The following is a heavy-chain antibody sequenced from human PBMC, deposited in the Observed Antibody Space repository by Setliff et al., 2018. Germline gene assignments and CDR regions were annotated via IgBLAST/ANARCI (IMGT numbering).Heavy chain of an antibody. CDR1: GYTLTELS. Sequence: ASVKVSCKVSGYTLTELSMHWVRQAPGGGPEWVGGFDPQGGEIIYAQKFQGRITMTEDTSTNTAYMELSSLRSEDTAVYYCAAIVDTDWHKEFQYWGQGTLVTVSS. CDR3: AAIVDTDWHKEFQY. CDR2: FDPQGGEI. D-gene: IGHD3-9*01. V-gene: IGHV1-24*01. J-gene: IGHJ1*01.